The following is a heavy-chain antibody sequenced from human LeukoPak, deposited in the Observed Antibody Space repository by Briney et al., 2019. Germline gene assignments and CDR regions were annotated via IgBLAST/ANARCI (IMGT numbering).Heavy chain of an antibody. V-gene: IGHV3-11*04. CDR2: ISSDSNTI. Sequence: GGSLRLSCAASGFTFSDYYMSWIRQAPGKGLEWLSYISSDSNTIYYADSVKGRFTISRDNAKNSVYLQMSSLRVEDTAVYYCAREHGSAWPIDFDYWGQGTLVTVSS. CDR3: AREHGSAWPIDFDY. J-gene: IGHJ4*02. CDR1: GFTFSDYY. D-gene: IGHD6-19*01.